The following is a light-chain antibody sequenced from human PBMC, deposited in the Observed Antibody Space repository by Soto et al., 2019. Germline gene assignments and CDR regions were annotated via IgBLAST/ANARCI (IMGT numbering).Light chain of an antibody. Sequence: QSVLTQPPSVSGAPGQRVTISCTGRSSNIGAGYDVHWYQQLPGTAPKLLIYGNSNRPSGVPDRFSGSKSGTSDALAITGLQAEDEAYYYCQSYDSSLSGSVVFGGGTKVTVL. V-gene: IGLV1-40*01. CDR3: QSYDSSLSGSVV. CDR1: SSNIGAGYD. CDR2: GNS. J-gene: IGLJ2*01.